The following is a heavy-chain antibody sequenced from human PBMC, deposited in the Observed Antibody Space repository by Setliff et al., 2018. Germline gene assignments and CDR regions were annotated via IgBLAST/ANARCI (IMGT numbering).Heavy chain of an antibody. CDR3: ARDRGGGLYDY. Sequence: TGGSLRLSCAASGFSFSDYSMNWVRQAPGKGLEWVATIKQDGREKFYVDSVKGRFTISRDNAKNSLYLQMDSLRVEDTAMYFCARDRGGGLYDYWGRGTLVTVSS. CDR1: GFSFSDYS. J-gene: IGHJ4*02. D-gene: IGHD3-16*01. V-gene: IGHV3-7*01. CDR2: IKQDGREK.